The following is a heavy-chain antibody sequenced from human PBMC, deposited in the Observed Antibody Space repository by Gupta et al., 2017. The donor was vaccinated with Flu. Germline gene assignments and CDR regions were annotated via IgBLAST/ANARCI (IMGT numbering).Heavy chain of an antibody. J-gene: IGHJ4*02. CDR3: AKGGEKFGSGSFFDS. CDR2: TYYKSKWYN. CDR1: GDSVSNNRAA. D-gene: IGHD3-10*01. V-gene: IGHV6-1*01. Sequence: QVQLQQSGPGLVKPSQTLSLTCAISGDSVSNNRAAWNWSRQSPSRGLEWLGRTYYKSKWYNDYVLSVKGRLTINADTSKNQVSLQLHSVTPEDTAVYYCAKGGEKFGSGSFFDSWGQGILVTVSS.